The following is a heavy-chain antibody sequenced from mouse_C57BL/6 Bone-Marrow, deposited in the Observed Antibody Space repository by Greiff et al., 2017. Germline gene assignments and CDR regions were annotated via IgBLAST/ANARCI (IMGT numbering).Heavy chain of an antibody. CDR3: ARAVLYDYAMDY. V-gene: IGHV1-81*01. CDR1: GYTFTSYG. D-gene: IGHD2-12*01. J-gene: IGHJ4*01. CDR2: IYPRSVYT. Sequence: VQLQESGAELARPGASVKLSCKASGYTFTSYGISWVKQRTGQGLEWIGEIYPRSVYTNYNEKFKGKATLTADKSSSTTYMELRCRTSEDSAVYFCARAVLYDYAMDYWGQGTSVTVSS.